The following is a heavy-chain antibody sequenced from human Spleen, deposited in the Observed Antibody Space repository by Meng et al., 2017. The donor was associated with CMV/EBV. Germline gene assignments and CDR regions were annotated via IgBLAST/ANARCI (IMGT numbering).Heavy chain of an antibody. CDR1: GYSLTELS. Sequence: ASVKVSCKVSGYSLTELSMQWVRQAPGKGLEWMGWISAYNGNTNYAQKLQGRVTMTTDTSTSTAYMELRSLRSDDTAVYYCAREHGSGWNDYWGQGTLVTVSS. CDR2: ISAYNGNT. D-gene: IGHD6-19*01. J-gene: IGHJ4*02. V-gene: IGHV1-18*01. CDR3: AREHGSGWNDY.